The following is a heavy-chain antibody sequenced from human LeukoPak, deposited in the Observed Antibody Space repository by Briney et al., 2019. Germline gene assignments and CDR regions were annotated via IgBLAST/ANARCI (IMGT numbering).Heavy chain of an antibody. CDR3: ASGYCSSTSCYVFDY. V-gene: IGHV3-21*01. Sequence: GGSLRLSCTASGFTYSSYSLNWVRQAPGKGLEWVSSISSSSSYIYYADSVKGRFTISRDNAKNSLYLQMHSLRAEDTAVYYCASGYCSSTSCYVFDYWGQGTLVTVS. D-gene: IGHD2-2*03. J-gene: IGHJ4*02. CDR1: GFTYSSYS. CDR2: ISSSSSYI.